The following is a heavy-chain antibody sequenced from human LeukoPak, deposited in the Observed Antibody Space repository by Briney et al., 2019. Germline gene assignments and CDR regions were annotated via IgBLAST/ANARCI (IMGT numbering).Heavy chain of an antibody. Sequence: ASVKVSCKASGYTFTGYYMHWVRQSPGQGLEWMGWINPNSGGTNYAQKFQGRVTMTRDTSISTAYMELSRLRSDDTAVYYCARGRIFGVVTGDYWGQGTLVTVSS. CDR1: GYTFTGYY. CDR2: INPNSGGT. D-gene: IGHD3-3*01. J-gene: IGHJ4*02. V-gene: IGHV1-2*02. CDR3: ARGRIFGVVTGDY.